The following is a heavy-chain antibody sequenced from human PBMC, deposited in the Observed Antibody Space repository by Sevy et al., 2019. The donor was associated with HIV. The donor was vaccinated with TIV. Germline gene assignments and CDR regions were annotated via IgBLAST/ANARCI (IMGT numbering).Heavy chain of an antibody. D-gene: IGHD2-2*01. J-gene: IGHJ4*02. V-gene: IGHV4-59*08. CDR3: ARGGVVIGTAATPVLDF. CDR2: IYNNIAST. Sequence: SETLSLTCTVSDDSINSYYWSWIRQPPGKGLEWIGYIYNNIASTSYSPALTSRVTISVDTSKNQFSLKLTSVTAADTAVYYCARGGVVIGTAATPVLDFWGQGSLVTVSS. CDR1: DDSINSYY.